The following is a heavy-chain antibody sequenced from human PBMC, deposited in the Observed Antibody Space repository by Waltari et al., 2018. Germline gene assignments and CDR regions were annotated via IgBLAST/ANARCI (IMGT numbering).Heavy chain of an antibody. Sequence: QLQLQESGPGLVKPSETLSLTCAVSGYSIGSGSYWGGIRQPPGKGVEGIANIWHGGSTYYSPSLKSRVPISVDTSTNQFSLKLNSVTAADTAVYYCARGPSGYYLDYWGQGTLVTVSS. CDR3: ARGPSGYYLDY. CDR1: GYSIGSGSY. CDR2: IWHGGST. V-gene: IGHV4-38-2*01. J-gene: IGHJ4*02. D-gene: IGHD3-3*01.